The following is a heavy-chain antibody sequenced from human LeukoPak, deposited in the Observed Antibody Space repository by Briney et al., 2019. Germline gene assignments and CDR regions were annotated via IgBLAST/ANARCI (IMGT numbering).Heavy chain of an antibody. CDR1: GFTFSSYW. D-gene: IGHD1-26*01. V-gene: IGHV3-74*01. CDR2: INSDGSST. CDR3: VRGGFFRYSGTSGDY. J-gene: IGHJ4*02. Sequence: GGSLRLSCAASGFTFSSYWMHWVRQAPGKGLVWVSRINSDGSSTSYADSVKGRFTISRDNAQNSLYLQMTSLRVEDMAIYYCVRGGFFRYSGTSGDYWGQGSQVTVSS.